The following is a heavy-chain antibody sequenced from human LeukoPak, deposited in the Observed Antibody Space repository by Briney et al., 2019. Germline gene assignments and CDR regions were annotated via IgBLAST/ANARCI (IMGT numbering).Heavy chain of an antibody. Sequence: ASVKVSCKASGYTFTGYYIHWVRQAPGQGLEWMGLINPNSGGTNYAQKFQGRVTMTRDTSISTAYMELSRLRSDDTAVYYCARRVGYDSSGYYYVSTGSLVYWGQGTLVTVSS. CDR3: ARRVGYDSSGYYYVSTGSLVY. D-gene: IGHD3-22*01. CDR2: INPNSGGT. CDR1: GYTFTGYY. V-gene: IGHV1-2*06. J-gene: IGHJ4*02.